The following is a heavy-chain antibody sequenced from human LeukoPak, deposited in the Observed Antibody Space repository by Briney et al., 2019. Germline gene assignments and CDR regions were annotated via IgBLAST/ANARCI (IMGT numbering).Heavy chain of an antibody. CDR2: IRSKAYGGTT. CDR1: GFTFGDYA. D-gene: IGHD3-3*01. Sequence: PGGSLRLSCTASGFTFGDYAMSWVRQAPGKGLEWVGFIRSKAYGGTTEYAASVKGRFTISRDDSKSIAYLQMNSLKTEDTAVYYCTRVKSYYDFWSGYYRRVDYYYYYMDVWGKGTTVTVSS. CDR3: TRVKSYYDFWSGYYRRVDYYYYYMDV. J-gene: IGHJ6*03. V-gene: IGHV3-49*04.